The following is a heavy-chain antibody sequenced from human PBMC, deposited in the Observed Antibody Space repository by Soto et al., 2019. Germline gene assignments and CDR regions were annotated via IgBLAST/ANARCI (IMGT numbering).Heavy chain of an antibody. D-gene: IGHD7-27*01. CDR2: IRSKANSYAT. J-gene: IGHJ4*02. CDR1: GFTFSGSA. Sequence: GGSLRLSCAASGFTFSGSAMHWVRQASGKGLEWVGRIRSKANSYATAYAASVKGRFTISRDDSKNTAYLQMNSLKTEDTAVYYCTRHESSSAANWGSRDYWGQGTLVTVSS. CDR3: TRHESSSAANWGSRDY. V-gene: IGHV3-73*01.